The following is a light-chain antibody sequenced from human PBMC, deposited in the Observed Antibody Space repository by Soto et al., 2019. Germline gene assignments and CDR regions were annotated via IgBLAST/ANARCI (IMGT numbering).Light chain of an antibody. CDR2: KAS. Sequence: DIQLTQSPSTLSASVGDRVTITCRASQSINIWLAWYQQKPGKAPKLLMYKASSLEGGVPSTFSGSGSGTEFTLSISSLQPDDVATYYCQQYYSYPYTFGQGTNLEI. J-gene: IGKJ2*01. CDR1: QSINIW. CDR3: QQYYSYPYT. V-gene: IGKV1-5*03.